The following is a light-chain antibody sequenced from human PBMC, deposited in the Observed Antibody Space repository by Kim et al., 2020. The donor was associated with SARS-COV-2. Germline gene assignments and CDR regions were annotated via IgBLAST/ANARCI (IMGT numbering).Light chain of an antibody. CDR2: KAS. CDR1: QSIATW. Sequence: LSASVGDRVTISCRTSQSIATWLAWLQQKPGTPPKLLISKASSLESGVPSSFSGSGSETEFTLTISSLQPDDFASYYCQEYVSWTFGQGTKVDIK. CDR3: QEYVSWT. V-gene: IGKV1-5*01. J-gene: IGKJ1*01.